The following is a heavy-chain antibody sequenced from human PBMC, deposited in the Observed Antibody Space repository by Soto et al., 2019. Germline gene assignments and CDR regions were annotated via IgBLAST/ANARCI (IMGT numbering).Heavy chain of an antibody. CDR2: IKKDGSDK. D-gene: IGHD6-13*01. J-gene: IGHJ4*02. CDR1: GFTFSDYW. V-gene: IGHV3-7*05. CDR3: VRDPTYIAAAVGDY. Sequence: AGGSLRLSCAASGFTFSDYWMTWVRQAPGKGLEWVANIKKDGSDKFYVDSVKGRFTISRDNAKNPLYLQMNTLRAEDTAVYYCVRDPTYIAAAVGDYWGQGTLVTVSS.